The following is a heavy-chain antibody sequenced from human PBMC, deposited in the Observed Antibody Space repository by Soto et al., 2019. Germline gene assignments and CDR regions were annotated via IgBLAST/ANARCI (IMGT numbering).Heavy chain of an antibody. CDR1: GYPFTSYG. Sequence: XSVKVSFKASGYPFTSYGISWVRQAPGQGLEWMGWISAYNGNTNYAQKLQGRVTMTTDTSTSTAYMELRSLRSDDTAVYYCAREYGYNDGDAFDIWGQGTMVTVSS. D-gene: IGHD6-25*01. CDR3: AREYGYNDGDAFDI. CDR2: ISAYNGNT. V-gene: IGHV1-18*04. J-gene: IGHJ3*02.